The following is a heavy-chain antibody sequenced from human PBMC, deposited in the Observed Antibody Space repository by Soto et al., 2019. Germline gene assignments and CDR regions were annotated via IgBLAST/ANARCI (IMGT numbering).Heavy chain of an antibody. Sequence: GGSLRLSCAASGFTFSTYSMSWVRQAPGKGLEWVSYISSISNTIYYADSVKGRFTISRDNAKNSLYLHMNSLRAEDTAVYYCTGGQDNLAVNFDYWGQGTPVTVSS. V-gene: IGHV3-48*01. CDR1: GFTFSTYS. CDR2: ISSISNTI. J-gene: IGHJ4*02. D-gene: IGHD1-1*01. CDR3: TGGQDNLAVNFDY.